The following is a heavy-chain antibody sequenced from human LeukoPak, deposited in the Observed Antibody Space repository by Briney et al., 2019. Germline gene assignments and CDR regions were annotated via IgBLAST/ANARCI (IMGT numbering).Heavy chain of an antibody. CDR3: AKHSGLYYFDY. Sequence: GGSLRLSCAASGFTFSSYAMHWVRQAPGKGLEYVSAISSNGGSTYYANSVKGRFTISRDNSKNTLYLQMGSLRAEDMAVYYCAKHSGLYYFDYWGQGTLVTVSS. D-gene: IGHD3-10*01. J-gene: IGHJ4*02. CDR2: ISSNGGST. CDR1: GFTFSSYA. V-gene: IGHV3-64*01.